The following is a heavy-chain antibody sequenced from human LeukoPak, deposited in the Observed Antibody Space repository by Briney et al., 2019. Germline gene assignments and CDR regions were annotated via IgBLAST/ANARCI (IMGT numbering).Heavy chain of an antibody. D-gene: IGHD2-15*01. CDR3: ARAVPSGGSCYEDY. CDR1: GVSISIGGYY. Sequence: SETLSLTCTVSGVSISIGGYYWSWIRQHPGKGLEWIAYIYFNGNTYYNPSLKSPVTISVDTSKNQFSLKLSSVTAADSAVYYCARAVPSGGSCYEDYWGQGTLVTVSS. CDR2: IYFNGNT. V-gene: IGHV4-31*01. J-gene: IGHJ4*02.